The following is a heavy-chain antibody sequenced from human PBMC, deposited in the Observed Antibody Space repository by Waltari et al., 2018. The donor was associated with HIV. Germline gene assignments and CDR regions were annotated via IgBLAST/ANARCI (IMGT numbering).Heavy chain of an antibody. CDR2: IKSKQSGGTV. V-gene: IGHV3-15*01. J-gene: IGHJ4*02. D-gene: IGHD3-22*01. Sequence: EVQLVESGGGWVKPGESRRVSGAASGFDFKKYWMSWFRQAPEKGLEWVGRIKSKQSGGTVDYAAPVKGRFTISRDDSKNMMYLQMDSLESEDTAVYYCTTGSSGAEDYWGQGTLVTVSS. CDR3: TTGSSGAEDY. CDR1: GFDFKKYW.